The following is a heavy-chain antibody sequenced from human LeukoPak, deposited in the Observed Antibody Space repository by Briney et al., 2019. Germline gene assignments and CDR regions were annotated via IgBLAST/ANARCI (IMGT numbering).Heavy chain of an antibody. Sequence: GGSLRLSCAASGFTFSSYWMSWVRQAPGKGLEWVANIKQDGSEKYYVDSVKGRFTISKDNAKNSLYLLMNSLRAEDTAVYYCARGDYYGSGTSFIDAFDIWGQGTLVTVPS. J-gene: IGHJ3*02. V-gene: IGHV3-7*01. CDR2: IKQDGSEK. D-gene: IGHD3-10*01. CDR1: GFTFSSYW. CDR3: ARGDYYGSGTSFIDAFDI.